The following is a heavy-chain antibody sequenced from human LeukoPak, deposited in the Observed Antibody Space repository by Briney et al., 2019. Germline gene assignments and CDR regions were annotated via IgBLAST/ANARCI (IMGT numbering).Heavy chain of an antibody. CDR2: IIPIFGTA. Sequence: SVKVSCKASGGTFSSYAISWVRQAPGQGLEWMGRIIPIFGTANYAQKFQGRVTITTDESTSTAYMELSSLRSEDTAVYYCATTPGDIVAPQAAAGPDPWGQGTLVTVSS. CDR1: GGTFSSYA. V-gene: IGHV1-69*05. D-gene: IGHD5-12*01. J-gene: IGHJ5*02. CDR3: ATTPGDIVAPQAAAGPDP.